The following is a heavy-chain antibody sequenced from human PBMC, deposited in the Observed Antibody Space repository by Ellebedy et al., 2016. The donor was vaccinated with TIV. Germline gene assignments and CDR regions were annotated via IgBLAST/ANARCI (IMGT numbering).Heavy chain of an antibody. CDR2: INPNSGGA. CDR3: ATGKRTFLWSDY. Sequence: ASVKVSCKAFGYTFSGYYIHWVRQAPGHGLEGMGWINPNSGGAHYAPKFQGWVTMTSHTSVSTAYMELTNLRSEDTAMYYCATGKRTFLWSDYWGQGTLVTVSS. CDR1: GYTFSGYY. D-gene: IGHD2-21*01. J-gene: IGHJ4*02. V-gene: IGHV1-2*04.